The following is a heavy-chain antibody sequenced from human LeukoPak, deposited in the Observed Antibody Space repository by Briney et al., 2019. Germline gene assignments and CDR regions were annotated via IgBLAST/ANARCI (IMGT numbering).Heavy chain of an antibody. CDR1: GYTFTGYY. Sequence: ASVKVSCKASGYTFTGYYMHWVRQAPGQGLEWMGWINPNSGGTNYAQKFQGRVTMTRDTSISTAYMELSRLRSDDTAVYYCARDFEYYGSGSNFPHWGQGTLVTVSS. J-gene: IGHJ4*02. V-gene: IGHV1-2*02. D-gene: IGHD3-10*01. CDR2: INPNSGGT. CDR3: ARDFEYYGSGSNFPH.